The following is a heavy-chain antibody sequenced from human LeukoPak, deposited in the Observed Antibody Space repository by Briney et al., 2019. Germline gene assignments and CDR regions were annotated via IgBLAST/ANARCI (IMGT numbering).Heavy chain of an antibody. CDR3: ARAGPDSSGYYRFDY. D-gene: IGHD3-22*01. Sequence: PSETLSLTCAVYGGSFSGYYWSWIRQPPGKGLEWIGEINHSGTTNYNPSLKSRVTISVDTSKNQFSLKLSSVTAADTAVYYCARAGPDSSGYYRFDYWGQGTLVTVSS. CDR2: INHSGTT. V-gene: IGHV4-34*01. J-gene: IGHJ4*02. CDR1: GGSFSGYY.